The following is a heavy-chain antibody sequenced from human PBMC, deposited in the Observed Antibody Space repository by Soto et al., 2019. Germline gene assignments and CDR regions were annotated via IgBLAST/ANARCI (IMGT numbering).Heavy chain of an antibody. Sequence: GGSLRLSCAASGFTFSSYAMHWVRQAPGKGLEWVAVIWNDGSNEAYADSVKGRFTISRDISKNTLYVQMSSLRGEDSAVYYCARAATAKFDFWGVGTLVTVSS. CDR3: ARAATAKFDF. V-gene: IGHV3-33*08. CDR1: GFTFSSYA. CDR2: IWNDGSNE. J-gene: IGHJ4*02. D-gene: IGHD2-21*02.